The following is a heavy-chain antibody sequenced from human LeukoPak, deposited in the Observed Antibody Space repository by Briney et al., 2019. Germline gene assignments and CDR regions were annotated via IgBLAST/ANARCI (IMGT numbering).Heavy chain of an antibody. CDR3: ANLRGNNWYIEY. Sequence: TGGSLRLSCAASGFTFRNYGMHWVRQAPGKGLEWVAVVSYDGKNTYYVDSVKGRFTVSRDNSKNTLYLQMNSLRVEDTAVYYCANLRGNNWYIEYWSQGTLVTVSS. D-gene: IGHD1-1*01. CDR2: VSYDGKNT. J-gene: IGHJ4*02. CDR1: GFTFRNYG. V-gene: IGHV3-30*18.